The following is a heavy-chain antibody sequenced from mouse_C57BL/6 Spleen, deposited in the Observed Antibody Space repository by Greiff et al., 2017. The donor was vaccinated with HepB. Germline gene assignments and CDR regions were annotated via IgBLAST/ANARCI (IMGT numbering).Heavy chain of an antibody. CDR3: ARNYYGSSYRYFDV. CDR2: ISGGGGNT. D-gene: IGHD1-1*01. J-gene: IGHJ1*03. CDR1: GFTFSSYT. Sequence: EVHLVESGGGLVKPGGSLKLSCAASGFTFSSYTMSWVRQTPEKRLEWVATISGGGGNTYYPDSVKGRFTISRDNAKNTLYLQMSSLRSEDTALYYCARNYYGSSYRYFDVWGTGTTVTVSS. V-gene: IGHV5-9*01.